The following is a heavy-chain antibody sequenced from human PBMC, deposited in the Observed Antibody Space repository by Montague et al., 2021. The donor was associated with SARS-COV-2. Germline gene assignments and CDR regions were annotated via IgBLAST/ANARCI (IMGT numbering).Heavy chain of an antibody. CDR1: GDSVSSNIAA. J-gene: IGHJ3*01. D-gene: IGHD2-21*01. CDR2: TKYTSTRYE. V-gene: IGHV6-1*01. CDR3: ARDLCWAFDA. Sequence: CAISGDSVSSNIAAWNWIRQSPSRGLEWLGRTKYTSTRYETYAVSVQSRITITAGTSKNQFSLHLNSVTPEDTAVYYCARDLCWAFDAWGLGATVTVSA.